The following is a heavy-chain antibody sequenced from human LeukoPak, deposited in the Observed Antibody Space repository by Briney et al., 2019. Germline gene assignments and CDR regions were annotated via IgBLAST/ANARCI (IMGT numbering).Heavy chain of an antibody. V-gene: IGHV3-33*08. D-gene: IGHD3-22*01. CDR1: GFNFSDSR. J-gene: IGHJ4*02. CDR2: IWFDGSNK. Sequence: GGSLRLSCATSGFNFSDSRMIWVRQAPGKGLQWVAVIWFDGSNKYYADSVKGRFTISRDNSEKTLYLQMNSLRSEDTAVYYCAREGELGYDSSGYYRRGADYWGQGTLVTVSS. CDR3: AREGELGYDSSGYYRRGADY.